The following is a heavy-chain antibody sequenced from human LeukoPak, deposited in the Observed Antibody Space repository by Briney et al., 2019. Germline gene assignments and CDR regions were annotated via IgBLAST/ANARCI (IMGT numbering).Heavy chain of an antibody. J-gene: IGHJ4*02. CDR2: ISGSGGST. CDR1: GFTFSSYA. CDR3: ANFCSSTSCYTFDY. Sequence: GGSLRPSCAASGFTFSSYAMSWVRQAPGKGLEWVSAISGSGGSTYYADSVKGRFTISRDNSKNTLYLQMNSLRAEDTAVYYCANFCSSTSCYTFDYWGQGTLVTVSS. V-gene: IGHV3-23*01. D-gene: IGHD2-2*02.